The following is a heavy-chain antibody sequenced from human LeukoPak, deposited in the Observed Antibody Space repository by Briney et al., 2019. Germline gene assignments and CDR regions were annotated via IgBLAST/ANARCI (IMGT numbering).Heavy chain of an antibody. CDR2: IYSDVRRI. Sequence: GGSLRLSCAASGFTFRSYWMHWVRQAPGKGLEWVARIYSDVRRIKYADSVKGRFTISRDNAKNTLYLQMNALRVEDTAVYYCATSPVISRDWGQGTLVTVSS. V-gene: IGHV3-74*03. J-gene: IGHJ4*02. CDR1: GFTFRSYW. CDR3: ATSPVISRD. D-gene: IGHD2-21*01.